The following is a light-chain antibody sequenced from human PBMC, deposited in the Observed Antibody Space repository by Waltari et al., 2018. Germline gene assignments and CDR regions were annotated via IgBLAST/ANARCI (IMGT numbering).Light chain of an antibody. CDR2: DNN. V-gene: IGLV1-51*01. Sequence: QSVLTQPPSVSAAPGQKVTISCSGSISNIGNYYVSWYHQLPGAAPRLLIYDNNKLPSGIPDRFSASRSGTSATLGITGLQIGDEADYYCATWDNSLREVVFGGGTKLTVL. CDR3: ATWDNSLREVV. J-gene: IGLJ2*01. CDR1: ISNIGNYY.